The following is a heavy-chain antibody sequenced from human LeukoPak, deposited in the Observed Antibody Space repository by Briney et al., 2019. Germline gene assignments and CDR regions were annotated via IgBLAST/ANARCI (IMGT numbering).Heavy chain of an antibody. CDR3: ARCSDI. J-gene: IGHJ3*02. Sequence: GGSLTHSCCACGFTLSIYCMSWVGQAPGKGLEWVANIQDGSDKYYVDSVKGRFTISRDNAKNSLYLQMNSLRAEDTAVYYCARCSDIWGQGTMVTVSS. CDR2: IQDGSDK. CDR1: GFTLSIYC. D-gene: IGHD3-10*02. V-gene: IGHV3-7*05.